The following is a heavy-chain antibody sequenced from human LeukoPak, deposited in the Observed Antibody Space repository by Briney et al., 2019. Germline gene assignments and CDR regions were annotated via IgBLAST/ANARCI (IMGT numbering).Heavy chain of an antibody. CDR1: GFTVSSNY. J-gene: IGHJ6*02. D-gene: IGHD3-9*01. V-gene: IGHV3-48*02. CDR2: SSSRSSTI. CDR3: ARVWDYDILTGRHYYYYGMDV. Sequence: GGSLRLSCAASGFTVSSNYMSWVRQAPGKGLEWVSYSSSRSSTIYYADSVKGRFTISRDNAKNSLYLQMNSLRDEDTAVYYCARVWDYDILTGRHYYYYGMDVWGQGTTVTVSS.